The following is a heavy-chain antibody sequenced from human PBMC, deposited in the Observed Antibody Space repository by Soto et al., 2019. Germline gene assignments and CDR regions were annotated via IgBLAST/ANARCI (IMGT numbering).Heavy chain of an antibody. V-gene: IGHV1-8*01. D-gene: IGHD6-19*01. CDR2: MNPNSGNT. Sequence: GPSVKVSCKASGYTFTSFDINCVRQATGQGLEWMGWMNPNSGNTGYAQKFQGRVTMTRNTSISTAYMELSSLSSEDTAVYYCARAYTWGVAVAGTWGQGTLVTVSS. J-gene: IGHJ4*02. CDR1: GYTFTSFD. CDR3: ARAYTWGVAVAGT.